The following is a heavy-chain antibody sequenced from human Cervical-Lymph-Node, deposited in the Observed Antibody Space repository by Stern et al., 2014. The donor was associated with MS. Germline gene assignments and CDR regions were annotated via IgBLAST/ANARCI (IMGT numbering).Heavy chain of an antibody. V-gene: IGHV1-69*01. Sequence: VQLVESGAEMKKPGSSVKVSCMASGGTFSDYAISWVRQAPGHGLEWMGGSVPRFGAAHYGQKFQGRVTITADESTSTAFMELSGLRSDDTAVYYCARCRVLLTAFYDSMDVWGRGTTVSVSS. J-gene: IGHJ6*02. CDR1: GGTFSDYA. CDR3: ARCRVLLTAFYDSMDV. CDR2: SVPRFGAA. D-gene: IGHD2/OR15-2a*01.